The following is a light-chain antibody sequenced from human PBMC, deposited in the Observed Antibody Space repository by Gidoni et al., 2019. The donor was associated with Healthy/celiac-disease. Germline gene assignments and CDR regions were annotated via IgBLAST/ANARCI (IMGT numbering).Light chain of an antibody. CDR3: QQRSNWPLT. CDR1: QSVSSY. J-gene: IGKJ4*01. V-gene: IGKV3-11*01. Sequence: EIVLTQSPATLSLPPGERATLSCRASQSVSSYLAWYQQKPGQAPRLLFYDASNRATGIPARFSGSGSGTDFTLTISSLEPEDFAVYYCQQRSNWPLTFGGGTKVEIK. CDR2: DAS.